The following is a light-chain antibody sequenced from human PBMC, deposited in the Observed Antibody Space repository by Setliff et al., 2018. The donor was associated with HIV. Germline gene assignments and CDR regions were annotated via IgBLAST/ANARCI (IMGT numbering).Light chain of an antibody. Sequence: QSALTQPPSASGTPGQRVTISCSGSSSNIGSNTVNWYQQLPGTAPKLLIYRNNQRPSGVPDRFSGSKSGTSASLAISGLQSEDEADYYCAAWDDSLNGYVFGTGTKGTVL. CDR1: SSNIGSNT. V-gene: IGLV1-44*01. J-gene: IGLJ1*01. CDR3: AAWDDSLNGYV. CDR2: RNN.